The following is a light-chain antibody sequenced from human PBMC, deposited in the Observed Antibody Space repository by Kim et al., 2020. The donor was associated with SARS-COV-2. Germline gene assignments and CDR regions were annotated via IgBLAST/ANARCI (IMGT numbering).Light chain of an antibody. CDR2: DTS. V-gene: IGKV3-20*01. CDR1: HSVSSTY. CDR3: QHYGTSPRT. J-gene: IGKJ4*01. Sequence: SPGEGATLSCMARHSVSSTYLAWYQQKSGQAARLLIYDTSTRAAGTPDRFSGSEAGTDFTLTISRREPVDFAVYYCQHYGTSPRTFGVGTKVDIK.